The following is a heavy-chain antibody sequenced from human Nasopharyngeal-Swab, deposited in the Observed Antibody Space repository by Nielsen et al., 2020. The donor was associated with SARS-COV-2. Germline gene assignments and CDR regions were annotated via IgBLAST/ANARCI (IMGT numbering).Heavy chain of an antibody. J-gene: IGHJ4*02. D-gene: IGHD3-16*01. Sequence: WVRQAPGQGLEWMGWMNPNNGNTGYAQKFQGRVTMSRDTSISTAYMELNSLTSEDTAVYYCARKGASDYWGQGTLVTVSS. CDR3: ARKGASDY. CDR2: MNPNNGNT. V-gene: IGHV1-8*01.